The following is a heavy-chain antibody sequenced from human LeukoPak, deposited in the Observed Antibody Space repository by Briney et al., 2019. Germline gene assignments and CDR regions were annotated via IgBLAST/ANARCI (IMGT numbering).Heavy chain of an antibody. CDR2: IYTSGST. CDR1: GGSISSGSYY. CDR3: ARDRCSSTSCYMYYMDV. V-gene: IGHV4-61*02. Sequence: PSQTLSLTCTVSGGSISSGSYYWGWIRQPAGKGLEWIGRIYTSGSTNYNPSLKSRVTISVDTSKNQFSLKLSSVTAADTAVYYCARDRCSSTSCYMYYMDVWGKGTTVTVSS. J-gene: IGHJ6*03. D-gene: IGHD2-2*02.